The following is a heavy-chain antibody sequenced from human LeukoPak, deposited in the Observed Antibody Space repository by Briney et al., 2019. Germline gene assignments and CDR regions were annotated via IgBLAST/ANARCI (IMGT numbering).Heavy chain of an antibody. D-gene: IGHD3-10*01. CDR3: AKDAITMVRGVIIPVDY. V-gene: IGHV3-30*02. CDR2: IRYDGSNK. CDR1: GFTFSSYG. Sequence: GGSLRLSCAASGFTFSSYGMHWVRQAPGKGLEWVAFIRYDGSNKYYADSVKGRFTISRDNSKNTLYLQMNSLRAEDTAVYYCAKDAITMVRGVIIPVDYWGQGTLVTVSS. J-gene: IGHJ4*02.